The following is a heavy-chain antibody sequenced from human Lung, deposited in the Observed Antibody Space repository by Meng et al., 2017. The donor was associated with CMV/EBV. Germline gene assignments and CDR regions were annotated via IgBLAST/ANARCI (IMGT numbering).Heavy chain of an antibody. Sequence: NWVRQAPGKGLEWVSSLSSSSSYIYYADSVKGRFTISRDNAKNSLYLQMNSLRAEDTAVYYCARDPQAKIPHAIVVVPAAMGYGMDVWGQGTTVTVSS. D-gene: IGHD2-2*01. CDR2: LSSSSSYI. V-gene: IGHV3-21*01. J-gene: IGHJ6*02. CDR3: ARDPQAKIPHAIVVVPAAMGYGMDV.